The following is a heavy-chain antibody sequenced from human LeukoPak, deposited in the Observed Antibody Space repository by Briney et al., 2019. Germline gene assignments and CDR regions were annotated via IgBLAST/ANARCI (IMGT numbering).Heavy chain of an antibody. D-gene: IGHD2-21*01. Sequence: GGSLRLSCAVSGFMFSQHTMNWVRQAPGKRLEWVSSISGSGDATRYADSVMGRFTISRDNAKNTLSLQMNSLRAEDTAVYYCAKSDCGSDGCKLLNYWGQGTLVTASS. V-gene: IGHV3-23*01. CDR2: ISGSGDAT. CDR1: GFMFSQHT. J-gene: IGHJ4*02. CDR3: AKSDCGSDGCKLLNY.